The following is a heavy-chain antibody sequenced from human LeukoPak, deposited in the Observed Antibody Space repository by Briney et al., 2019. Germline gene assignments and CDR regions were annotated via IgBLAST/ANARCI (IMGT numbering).Heavy chain of an antibody. Sequence: SETLSLTCAVYGGSFSGYYWSWIRQRPGKGLEWIGEINHSGSTNYNPSLKSRVTISVDTSKNQFSLKLSSVTAADTAVYYCARAFRTTGTAHDAFDIWGQGTMVTVSS. J-gene: IGHJ3*02. V-gene: IGHV4-34*01. D-gene: IGHD1-1*01. CDR3: ARAFRTTGTAHDAFDI. CDR2: INHSGST. CDR1: GGSFSGYY.